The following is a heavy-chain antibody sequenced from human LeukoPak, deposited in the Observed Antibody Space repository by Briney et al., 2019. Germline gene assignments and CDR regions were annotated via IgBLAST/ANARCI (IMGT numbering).Heavy chain of an antibody. CDR2: INHSGST. CDR3: ARGLGSYYDSSGYYHLSGGGAFDI. CDR1: GGSFSGYY. Sequence: SETLSLTCAVYGGSFSGYYWRWIRQPPGKGLEWIGEINHSGSTNYNPSLKSRVTISVDTSKNQFSLKLSSVTAADTAVYYCARGLGSYYDSSGYYHLSGGGAFDIWGQGTMVTVSS. V-gene: IGHV4-34*01. D-gene: IGHD3-22*01. J-gene: IGHJ3*02.